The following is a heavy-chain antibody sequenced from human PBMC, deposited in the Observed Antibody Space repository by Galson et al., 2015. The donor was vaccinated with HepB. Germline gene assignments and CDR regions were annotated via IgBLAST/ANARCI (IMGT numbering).Heavy chain of an antibody. J-gene: IGHJ4*02. CDR3: ARDNGVGSTSDY. V-gene: IGHV1-18*01. CDR2: ISAYNGNT. Sequence: SVKVSCKASGYTFSNYGISWVRQAPGQGLEWMGWISAYNGNTDYAQNLQGRVTMTTETSTTTAYMELRSLRSDDTAVYYCARDNGVGSTSDYWGQGTLVTVSS. CDR1: GYTFSNYG. D-gene: IGHD1-26*01.